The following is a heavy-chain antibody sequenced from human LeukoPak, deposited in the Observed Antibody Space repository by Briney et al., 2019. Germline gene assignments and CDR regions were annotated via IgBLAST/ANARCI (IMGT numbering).Heavy chain of an antibody. CDR3: ARAPLQLVVPDV. CDR2: ISSSSSYI. J-gene: IGHJ6*04. Sequence: GGSLRLSCAASGFTFSSYSMNWVRPAPGKGLEWVSSISSSSSYIYYADSVKGRFTISRDNAKNSLYLQMNSLRAEDTAVYYCARAPLQLVVPDVWGKGTTVTVSS. D-gene: IGHD6-6*01. V-gene: IGHV3-21*01. CDR1: GFTFSSYS.